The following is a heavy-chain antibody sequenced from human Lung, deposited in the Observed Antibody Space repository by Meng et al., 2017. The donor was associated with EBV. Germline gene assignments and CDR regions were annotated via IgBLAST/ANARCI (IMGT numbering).Heavy chain of an antibody. CDR1: GGSSSSGGYY. CDR3: ARASYGSGSPLGESWFDP. D-gene: IGHD3-10*01. Sequence: VHRPEAGPGPVKPSQTLSLTWTVSGGSSSSGGYYWSWIRQHPGKGLEWIGYIHSSGSTYYNPSLRSRLTISVDTSKNQFSLKLSSVTAADTAVYYCARASYGSGSPLGESWFDPWGQGTLVTVSS. J-gene: IGHJ5*02. V-gene: IGHV4-31*02. CDR2: IHSSGST.